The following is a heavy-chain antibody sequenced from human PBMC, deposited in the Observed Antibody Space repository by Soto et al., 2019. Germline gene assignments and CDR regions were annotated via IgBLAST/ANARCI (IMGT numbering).Heavy chain of an antibody. CDR2: ISDDGSNK. Sequence: GGSLRLSCAASGFTFSTYAMHWVRQAPGKGLEWVATISDDGSNKYYADSVKGRFTISRDNSKDTLWLQMNSLRAEDTAVYYCPREGHGDWFDPWGQGTPVTVSS. V-gene: IGHV3-30-3*01. CDR3: PREGHGDWFDP. J-gene: IGHJ5*02. D-gene: IGHD3-10*01. CDR1: GFTFSTYA.